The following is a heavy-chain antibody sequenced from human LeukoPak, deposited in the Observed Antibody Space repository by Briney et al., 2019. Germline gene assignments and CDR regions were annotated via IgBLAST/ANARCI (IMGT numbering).Heavy chain of an antibody. CDR3: ARAVRLYSAGYYFDY. Sequence: GGSLRLSCAASGFTFSDYYMSWIRQAPGKGLEWVSYISSSGSIIYYADSVKGRFTISRDNAKNSLYLQMNSLGAEDTAVYYCARAVRLYSAGYYFDYWGQGTLVTVSS. D-gene: IGHD2-15*01. CDR2: ISSSGSII. CDR1: GFTFSDYY. J-gene: IGHJ4*02. V-gene: IGHV3-11*01.